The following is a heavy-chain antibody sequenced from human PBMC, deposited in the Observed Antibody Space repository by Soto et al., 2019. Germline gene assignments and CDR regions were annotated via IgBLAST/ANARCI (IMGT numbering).Heavy chain of an antibody. CDR1: GFIFSMYW. J-gene: IGHJ4*02. CDR3: TRGPRPTSIGTGAF. Sequence: GGSLRLSCETSGFIFSMYWMHWVRQVPGKGPRWVARITDDGSTTYYAASVEGRFTISRDNAKNALYLQMASLRADDTAVYYCTRGPRPTSIGTGAFWGQGTLVSVSS. CDR2: ITDDGSTT. V-gene: IGHV3-74*01. D-gene: IGHD3-10*01.